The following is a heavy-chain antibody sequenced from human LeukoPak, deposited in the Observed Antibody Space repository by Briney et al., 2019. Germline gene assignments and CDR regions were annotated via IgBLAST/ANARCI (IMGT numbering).Heavy chain of an antibody. CDR3: AKDMRGTYYDILTGYSFDY. V-gene: IGHV3-9*01. Sequence: GGSLRLSCAASGFTFDDYAMHWVRQAPGKGLEWVSGISWNSGSIGYADSVKGRFTISRDNAKNSLYLQMNSPRAEDTALYYCAKDMRGTYYDILTGYSFDYWGQGTLVTVSS. J-gene: IGHJ4*02. D-gene: IGHD3-9*01. CDR2: ISWNSGSI. CDR1: GFTFDDYA.